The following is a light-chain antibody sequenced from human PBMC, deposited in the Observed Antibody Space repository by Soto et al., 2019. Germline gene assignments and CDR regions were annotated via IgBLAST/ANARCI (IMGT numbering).Light chain of an antibody. CDR3: QQYDTLPPT. CDR1: QDINNY. V-gene: IGKV1-33*01. CDR2: EAS. Sequence: DIQMTQSPSSLSASVGDRVTITCQASQDINNYLVWYQQKPGKAPKLLIFEASSLETGVPSRFSGAASGTDFTFTISSLQPEDIATYYCQQYDTLPPTFGQGTKLETK. J-gene: IGKJ2*01.